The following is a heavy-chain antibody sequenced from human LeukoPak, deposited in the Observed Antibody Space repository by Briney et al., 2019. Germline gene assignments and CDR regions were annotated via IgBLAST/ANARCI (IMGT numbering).Heavy chain of an antibody. D-gene: IGHD3-3*01. CDR1: GFTFNTYP. J-gene: IGHJ4*02. CDR3: ARLLLRVFDY. CDR2: IYSGGST. Sequence: GGSLRLSCAASGFTFNTYPMHWVRQAPGKGLEWVSVIYSGGSTYYADSVKGRFTISRDNSKNTLYLQMNSLRAEDTAVYYCARLLLRVFDYWGQGTLVTVSS. V-gene: IGHV3-53*01.